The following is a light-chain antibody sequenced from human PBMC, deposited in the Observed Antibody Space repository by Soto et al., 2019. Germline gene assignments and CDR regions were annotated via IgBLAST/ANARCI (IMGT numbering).Light chain of an antibody. Sequence: SALTQHASLSGSPGQSITISCTGTSSDIGAYDYVSWFQQHPGKAPKLMISQVNNLPSGVSNFFSGSKSGNTAFLTISVLQVEDEAEDFCLSFTTTSTQVFGTGTKGTVL. CDR3: LSFTTTSTQV. V-gene: IGLV2-14*03. CDR1: SSDIGAYDY. J-gene: IGLJ1*01. CDR2: QVN.